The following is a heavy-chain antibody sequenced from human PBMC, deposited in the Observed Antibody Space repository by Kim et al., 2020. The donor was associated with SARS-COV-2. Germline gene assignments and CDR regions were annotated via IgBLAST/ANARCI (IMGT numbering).Heavy chain of an antibody. Sequence: GGSLRLSCAASGFTFSSYAMHWVRQAPGKGLEWVAVISYDGSNKYYVDSVKGRFTISRDNSKNTLYLQMNSLRAEDTAVYYCARGGGLRFLEWLSLGAFVIWGQGTMVTVSS. J-gene: IGHJ3*02. D-gene: IGHD3-3*01. CDR1: GFTFSSYA. V-gene: IGHV3-30*04. CDR2: ISYDGSNK. CDR3: ARGGGLRFLEWLSLGAFVI.